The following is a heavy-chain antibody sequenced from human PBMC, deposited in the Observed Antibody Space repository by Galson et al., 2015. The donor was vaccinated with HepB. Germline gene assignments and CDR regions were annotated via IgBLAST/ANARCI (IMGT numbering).Heavy chain of an antibody. D-gene: IGHD2-2*02. J-gene: IGHJ4*02. CDR3: ARMPLPTTILYFDY. CDR2: ISASGATM. CDR1: GFTFTTYG. V-gene: IGHV3-48*02. Sequence: SLRLSCAASGFTFTTYGMNWVRQAPGRGLEWVSYISASGATMYYADSVKGRFTISRDSAKNSLYLQMNSLRDEDTAVYYCARMPLPTTILYFDYWGQGILVTVSS.